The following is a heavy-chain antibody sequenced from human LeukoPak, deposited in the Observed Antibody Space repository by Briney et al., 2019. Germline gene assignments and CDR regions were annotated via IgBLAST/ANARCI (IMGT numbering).Heavy chain of an antibody. Sequence: SETLSLTCTVSGDSVSGYYGSWIRQPPGKGLEWIGYFYTSANTNYNPSLKSRVTMSVDTTKNQFSLKLSSVTAADTAVYYCARGLRDEERHYGYYYMDVWGKGTTVTVSS. D-gene: IGHD3-22*01. V-gene: IGHV4-4*09. CDR1: GDSVSGYY. CDR3: ARGLRDEERHYGYYYMDV. CDR2: FYTSANT. J-gene: IGHJ6*03.